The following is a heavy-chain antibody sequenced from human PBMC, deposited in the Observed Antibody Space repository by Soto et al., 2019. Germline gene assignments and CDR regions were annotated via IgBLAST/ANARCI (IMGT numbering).Heavy chain of an antibody. D-gene: IGHD4-17*01. Sequence: PSETLSLTCTISGGPLSHYYCSWFRQSPGQGLEWIGFMAYSGYSSYNPSLKSRLTISLDTSKNQFSLKLSSVTAADTAVYFCARDPLYDYGDLSHVFDIWGQGTMVTVSS. CDR1: GGPLSHYY. J-gene: IGHJ3*02. CDR3: ARDPLYDYGDLSHVFDI. V-gene: IGHV4-59*12. CDR2: MAYSGYS.